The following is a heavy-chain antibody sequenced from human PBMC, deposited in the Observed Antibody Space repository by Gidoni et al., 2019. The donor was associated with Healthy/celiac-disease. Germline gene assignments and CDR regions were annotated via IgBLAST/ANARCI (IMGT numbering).Heavy chain of an antibody. J-gene: IGHJ4*02. D-gene: IGHD4-17*01. CDR2: IWYDGSNK. Sequence: ESGGGVVQPGRSLRLSCAASGFTFSSYGMHWVRQAPGKGLEWVAVIWYDGSNKYYADSVKGRFTISRDNSKNTLYLQMNSLRAEDTAVYYCAREGDYGDYVRGPFDYWGQGTLVTVSS. CDR1: GFTFSSYG. CDR3: AREGDYGDYVRGPFDY. V-gene: IGHV3-33*01.